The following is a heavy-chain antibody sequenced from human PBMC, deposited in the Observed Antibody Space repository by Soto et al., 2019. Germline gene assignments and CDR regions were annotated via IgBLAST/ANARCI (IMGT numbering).Heavy chain of an antibody. CDR2: IDPSDSQT. Sequence: GESLKISCKGSGYSFAGYWITWVRQKPGKGLEWMGRIDPSDSQTYYSPSFRGHVTISVTKSITTAFLQWSSLRASDSAMYYCARPIHDSDTGTTFQYYFDSCRQGPPVTVSS. J-gene: IGHJ4*02. V-gene: IGHV5-10-1*01. CDR1: GYSFAGYW. D-gene: IGHD5-18*01. CDR3: ARPIHDSDTGTTFQYYFDS.